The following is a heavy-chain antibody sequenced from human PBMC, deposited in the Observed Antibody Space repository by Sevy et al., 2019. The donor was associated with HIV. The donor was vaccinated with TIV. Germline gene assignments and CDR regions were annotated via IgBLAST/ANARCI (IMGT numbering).Heavy chain of an antibody. CDR2: ISKSSSYI. CDR3: TRGSGIDYYEKGMDL. CDR1: GSSFESFA. D-gene: IGHD3-10*01. J-gene: IGHJ6*02. Sequence: GGSLRLSCAASGSSFESFAMNWVRQAPGKGLEWVAYISKSSSYIYYADSVKGRFTISRDNAKNSLFLQINSLGAEDTAMYYCTRGSGIDYYEKGMDLWGQGTTVTVSS. V-gene: IGHV3-21*04.